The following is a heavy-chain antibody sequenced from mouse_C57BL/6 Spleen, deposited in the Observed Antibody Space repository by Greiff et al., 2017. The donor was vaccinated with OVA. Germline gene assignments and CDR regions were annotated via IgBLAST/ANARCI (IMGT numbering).Heavy chain of an antibody. Sequence: VKVVESGAELARPGASVKLSCKASGYTFTSYGISWVKQRTGQGLEWIGEIYPRSGNTYYNEKFKGKATLTADKSSSTAYMELRSLTSEDSAVYFCARSYSNYDLYYAMDYWGQGTSVTVSS. CDR1: GYTFTSYG. CDR2: IYPRSGNT. D-gene: IGHD2-5*01. V-gene: IGHV1-81*01. J-gene: IGHJ4*01. CDR3: ARSYSNYDLYYAMDY.